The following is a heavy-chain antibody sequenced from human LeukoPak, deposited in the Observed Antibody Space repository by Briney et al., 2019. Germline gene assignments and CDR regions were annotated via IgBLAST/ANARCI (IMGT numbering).Heavy chain of an antibody. J-gene: IGHJ4*02. CDR1: GFTVSSIY. CDR3: ARDPSSSWSDY. Sequence: GGSLRLSCAASGFTVSSIYMSWVRQAPGKGLEWVSVIYSGGSTYYADSVKGRLTISRDNSKNTLYLQMNSLRAEDTAVYYCARDPSSSWSDYWGQGTLVTVSS. D-gene: IGHD6-13*01. CDR2: IYSGGST. V-gene: IGHV3-53*01.